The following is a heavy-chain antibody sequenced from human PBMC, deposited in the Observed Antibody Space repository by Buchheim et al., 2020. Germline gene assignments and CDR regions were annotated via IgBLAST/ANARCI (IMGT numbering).Heavy chain of an antibody. J-gene: IGHJ6*02. V-gene: IGHV3-48*03. CDR2: ISSSGSTI. CDR1: GFTFSSYE. D-gene: IGHD6-19*01. Sequence: EVQLVESGGGLVQPGGSLRLSCAASGFTFSSYEMNWVRQAPGKGLEWVSYISSSGSTISYADSVKGRFTISRDNAKNSLYLQMNSLRAEDTAVYYCARVIAVAGNPDYYYGMDVWGQGTT. CDR3: ARVIAVAGNPDYYYGMDV.